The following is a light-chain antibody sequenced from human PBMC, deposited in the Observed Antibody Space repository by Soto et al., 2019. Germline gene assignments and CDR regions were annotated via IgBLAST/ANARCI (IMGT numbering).Light chain of an antibody. J-gene: IGKJ2*02. V-gene: IGKV3-15*01. CDR1: QSVSSN. CDR2: GAS. Sequence: EIVMTQSPATLSVSPGERATLSCRASQSVSSNLAWYQQKPGQAPRLLIYGASTRATGIPVRFCGSGSGTEFTLTLSSLQSEEFAVYYCQQYNNWSRTFGQWTKLEIK. CDR3: QQYNNWSRT.